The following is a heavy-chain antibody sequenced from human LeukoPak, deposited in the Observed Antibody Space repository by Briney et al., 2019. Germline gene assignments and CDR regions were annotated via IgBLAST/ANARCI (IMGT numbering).Heavy chain of an antibody. V-gene: IGHV4-30-4*08. CDR2: IYYSGST. J-gene: IGHJ3*02. D-gene: IGHD6-19*01. CDR1: GGSISSGDYY. CDR3: ARDGYSSDLGAFDI. Sequence: KPSQTLSLTCTVSGGSISSGDYYWSWIRQPPGKGLEWIGYIYYSGSTYYNPSLESRVTISVDTSKNQFSLKLSSVTAADTAVYYCARDGYSSDLGAFDIWGQGTMLTVSS.